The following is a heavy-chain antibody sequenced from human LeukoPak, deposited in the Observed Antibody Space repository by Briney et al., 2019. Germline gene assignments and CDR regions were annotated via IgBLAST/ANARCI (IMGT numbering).Heavy chain of an antibody. Sequence: SETLSLTCAVSGYSISSGYYWCWIRQPPGKGLEWIGSIYHSGSTYYNSSLKSRVTISVDTSKNQFSLKLSSVTAADTAVYYCARYGSGSLFDYWGQETLVTVSS. J-gene: IGHJ4*02. CDR2: IYHSGST. D-gene: IGHD3-10*01. CDR1: GYSISSGYY. V-gene: IGHV4-38-2*01. CDR3: ARYGSGSLFDY.